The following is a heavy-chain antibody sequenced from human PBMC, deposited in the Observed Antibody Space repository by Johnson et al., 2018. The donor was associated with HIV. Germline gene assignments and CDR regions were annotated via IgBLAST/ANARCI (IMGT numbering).Heavy chain of an antibody. CDR3: AKSDVVVNAEGDFDI. V-gene: IGHV3-33*06. D-gene: IGHD2-21*01. J-gene: IGHJ3*02. CDR2: IGYDGSNK. Sequence: QVQLVESGGGVVQPGRSLRLSCAASGFTFSSYGMHWVRQAPGQGLEWVAVIGYDGSNKYYADYVKGRFTSSRDNAKNTLYMQLNSLRAEDTAVYYCAKSDVVVNAEGDFDIWSQGTMVTVSS. CDR1: GFTFSSYG.